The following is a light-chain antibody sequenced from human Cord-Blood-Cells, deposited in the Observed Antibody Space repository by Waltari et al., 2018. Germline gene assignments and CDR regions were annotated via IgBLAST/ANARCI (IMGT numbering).Light chain of an antibody. Sequence: QPALTQPASASGSPGQPITIPCTGTSSDLGSSNLVSSYQQHPGKAPKLMIYEGSKRPSGVSNRFSGSKSGNTASLTISGLQAEDEADYYCCSYAGSSTSWVFGGGTKLTVL. J-gene: IGLJ3*02. CDR1: SSDLGSSNL. CDR2: EGS. CDR3: CSYAGSSTSWV. V-gene: IGLV2-23*01.